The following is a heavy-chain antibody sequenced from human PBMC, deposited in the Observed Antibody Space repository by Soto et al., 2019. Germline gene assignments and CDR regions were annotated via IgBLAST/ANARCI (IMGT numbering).Heavy chain of an antibody. J-gene: IGHJ6*02. CDR2: ISSGGSTI. V-gene: IGHV3-48*03. CDR3: VRTSGYGMDV. Sequence: GGSLRLSCAASGFTFSNYEMNWVRQAPGKGLEWVSYISSGGSTIYYADSVKGRFTISRDNAKNPLYLQMNSLRAEDTAVDYSVRTSGYGMDVWGQGTTVTVS. CDR1: GFTFSNYE. D-gene: IGHD2-2*01.